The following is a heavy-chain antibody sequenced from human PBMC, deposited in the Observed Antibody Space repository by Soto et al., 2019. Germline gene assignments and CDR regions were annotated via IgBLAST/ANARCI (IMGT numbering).Heavy chain of an antibody. V-gene: IGHV3-33*01. Sequence: GGSLRLSCAASGFIFSSFGMHWVRQAPGKGLEWVAHIWYDGSNTYYADSVKGRFTISRDNSRNTLYLQMNSLRAEDTAMYHCVRDLLGSGGHFDYWGQGTLVTVSS. CDR1: GFIFSSFG. CDR2: IWYDGSNT. CDR3: VRDLLGSGGHFDY. J-gene: IGHJ4*02. D-gene: IGHD7-27*01.